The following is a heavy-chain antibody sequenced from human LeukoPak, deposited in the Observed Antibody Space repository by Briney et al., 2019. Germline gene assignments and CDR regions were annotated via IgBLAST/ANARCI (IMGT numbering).Heavy chain of an antibody. CDR2: INPSGGST. D-gene: IGHD5-24*01. J-gene: IGHJ4*02. V-gene: IGHV1-46*01. Sequence: WASVKVSCKASGYTFTSYYMHWVRQAPGQGLEWMGIINPSGGSTSYAQKFQGRVTMTRDTSTSTLYMELSSLRPEDTAVYYCARAGWSEMGTILREVVSDYWGQGTLVTVSS. CDR1: GYTFTSYY. CDR3: ARAGWSEMGTILREVVSDY.